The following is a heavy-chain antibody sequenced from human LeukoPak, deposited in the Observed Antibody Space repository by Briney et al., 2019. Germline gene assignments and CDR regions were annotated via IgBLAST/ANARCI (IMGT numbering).Heavy chain of an antibody. V-gene: IGHV4-38-2*02. CDR1: GYSISSGYY. CDR3: AREGDSNSVGWFDP. J-gene: IGHJ5*02. D-gene: IGHD6-13*01. Sequence: PSETLSLTCTVSGYSISSGYYWGWIRQPPGKGLEWIGSIYHNGNTYYNPSLKSRVTISVDTSKNQFSLKLRSVTAADTAVYYCAREGDSNSVGWFDPWGQGTLVTVSS. CDR2: IYHNGNT.